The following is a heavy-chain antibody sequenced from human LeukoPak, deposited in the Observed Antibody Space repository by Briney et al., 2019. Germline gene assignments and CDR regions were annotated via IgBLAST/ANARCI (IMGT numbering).Heavy chain of an antibody. CDR3: ARDQRRITMVRGGYYFDY. Sequence: GGSLRLSCAASGFTFSGYWMTWVRQAPGKGLEWVANIRQDGSERYYVDSVKGRFTISRDNSKNTLYLQMNSLRAEDTAVYYCARDQRRITMVRGGYYFDYWGQGTLVTVSS. CDR1: GFTFSGYW. J-gene: IGHJ4*02. D-gene: IGHD3-10*01. CDR2: IRQDGSER. V-gene: IGHV3-7*01.